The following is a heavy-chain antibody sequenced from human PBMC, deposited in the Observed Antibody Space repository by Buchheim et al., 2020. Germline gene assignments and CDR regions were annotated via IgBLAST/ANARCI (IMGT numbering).Heavy chain of an antibody. D-gene: IGHD4-17*01. CDR1: GFIFSSNW. J-gene: IGHJ6*02. V-gene: IGHV3-74*01. CDR2: INSDGSSV. Sequence: EVQLVESGGGLVQPGGSLRLSCAASGFIFSSNWMHWVRQAPGKGLVWVSRINSDGSSVFYADSVKCRFTISRDNAKNTLYLQMNSLRAEDTAVYYCARGGDDYGDYYGLDVWGQGTT. CDR3: ARGGDDYGDYYGLDV.